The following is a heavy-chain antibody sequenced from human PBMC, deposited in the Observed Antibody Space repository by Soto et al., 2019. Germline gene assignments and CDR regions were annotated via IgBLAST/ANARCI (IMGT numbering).Heavy chain of an antibody. Sequence: ASVKVSCKASGYTFTGYYMHWVRQAPGQGLEWMGWINPNSGGTNYAQKFQGWVTMTRDTSISTAYMELSRLRSDDTAVYYCARATTVTPFDSWGQVTVVPVSS. V-gene: IGHV1-2*04. CDR1: GYTFTGYY. J-gene: IGHJ4*02. CDR3: ARATTVTPFDS. CDR2: INPNSGGT. D-gene: IGHD4-17*01.